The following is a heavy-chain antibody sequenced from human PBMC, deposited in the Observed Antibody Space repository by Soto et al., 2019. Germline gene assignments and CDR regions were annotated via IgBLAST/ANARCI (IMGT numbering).Heavy chain of an antibody. V-gene: IGHV1-69*06. D-gene: IGHD2-15*01. J-gene: IGHJ6*02. CDR3: ASTLVVAATNYYCGMDV. CDR2: IIPIFGTA. CDR1: GGTFSSYA. Sequence: SSVKVSCKASGGTFSSYAISWVRQAPGQGLEWMGGIIPIFGTANYAQKFQGRVTITADKSTSTAYMELSSLRSEDTAVYYCASTLVVAATNYYCGMDVWGQGTTVTVSS.